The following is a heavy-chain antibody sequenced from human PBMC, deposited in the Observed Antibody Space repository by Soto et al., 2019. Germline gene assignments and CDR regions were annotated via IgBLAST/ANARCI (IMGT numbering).Heavy chain of an antibody. D-gene: IGHD3-10*01. CDR2: IFPKSGGT. V-gene: IGHV1-2*02. Sequence: ASVKVSCKASGDSLDGYYIHWVRQTPGQGLEWMGWIFPKSGGTRLQRRFRGRVSMTSESPTGPVYLDVTSLAFDDTAVYYCAREGMFHFEAKDYYPSTYGLDFWGQGTTVTVSS. CDR3: AREGMFHFEAKDYYPSTYGLDF. CDR1: GDSLDGYY. J-gene: IGHJ6*02.